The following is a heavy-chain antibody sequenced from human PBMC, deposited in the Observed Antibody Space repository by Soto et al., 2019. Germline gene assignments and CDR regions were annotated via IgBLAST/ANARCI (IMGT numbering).Heavy chain of an antibody. CDR3: AKRQGIGSAAKNIDF. CDR1: GFIFSNHA. Sequence: EVQLLESGGGLVQPGGSLRLSCAASGFIFSNHAMSWVRQAPGKGLEWVSGISASGNLIYYADSVKGRFNMSRDNSKNTLYLQMNSLRAEDTAVYFCAKRQGIGSAAKNIDFWGQGTLVTVSS. V-gene: IGHV3-23*01. CDR2: ISASGNLI. J-gene: IGHJ4*02. D-gene: IGHD6-13*01.